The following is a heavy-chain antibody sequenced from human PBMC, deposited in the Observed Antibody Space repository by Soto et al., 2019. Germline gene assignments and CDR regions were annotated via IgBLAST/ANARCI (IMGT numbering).Heavy chain of an antibody. CDR3: ARTSKFDC. CDR2: INHSGST. CDR1: CGSFRGYY. Sequence: QVQLQQWGAGLLKPSETLSLTCAVYCGSFRGYYWSWIRQPPGKGLEWIGEINHSGSTNYNPSLKSRVTLSVDTSKNQFSLKLSSVIAADTAVYYCARTSKFDCWGQGTLVTVSS. V-gene: IGHV4-34*01. J-gene: IGHJ4*02. D-gene: IGHD6-6*01.